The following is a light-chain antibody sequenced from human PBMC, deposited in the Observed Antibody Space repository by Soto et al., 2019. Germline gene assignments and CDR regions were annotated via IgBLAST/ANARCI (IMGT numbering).Light chain of an antibody. CDR3: QQLHGYPWT. CDR2: AAS. J-gene: IGKJ1*01. CDR1: QGVTGY. V-gene: IGKV1-9*01. Sequence: DIQLTQSPSFLSASVGDSVTITCRASQGVTGYVAWYQQKPGKAPNPLIYAASTLQSGVPSRFSGSGSGTEFTLTISSLQPEDFAIYYCQQLHGYPWTFGHGTKVEIK.